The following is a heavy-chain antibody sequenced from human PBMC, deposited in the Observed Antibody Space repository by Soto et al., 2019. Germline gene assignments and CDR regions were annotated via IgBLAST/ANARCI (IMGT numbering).Heavy chain of an antibody. CDR3: ASLAVRGVIRGQDYYYGMDV. Sequence: PSETLSLTCAVYGGSFSGYYWSWIRQPPGKGLEWIGEINHSGSTNYDPSLKSRVTISVDTSKNQFSLKLSSVTAADTAVYYCASLAVRGVIRGQDYYYGMDVWGQGNTVT. V-gene: IGHV4-34*01. D-gene: IGHD3-10*01. CDR1: GGSFSGYY. J-gene: IGHJ6*02. CDR2: INHSGST.